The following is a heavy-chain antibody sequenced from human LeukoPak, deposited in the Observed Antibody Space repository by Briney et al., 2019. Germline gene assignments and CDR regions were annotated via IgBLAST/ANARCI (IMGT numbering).Heavy chain of an antibody. CDR2: ISSSGGST. CDR3: AVEGVYSGSYSTVDY. D-gene: IGHD1-26*01. V-gene: IGHV3-23*01. Sequence: GGSLRLSCAVSGFTFSSYAMSWVRQAPGRGLEWVSGISSSGGSTPHADSVKGRFTISRDNAKNSLYLQMNSLRAEDTAVYYCAVEGVYSGSYSTVDYWGQGTLVTVSS. CDR1: GFTFSSYA. J-gene: IGHJ4*02.